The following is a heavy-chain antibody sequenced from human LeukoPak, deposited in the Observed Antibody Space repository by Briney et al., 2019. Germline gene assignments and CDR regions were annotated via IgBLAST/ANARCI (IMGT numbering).Heavy chain of an antibody. CDR2: ISAYNGNT. J-gene: IGHJ6*03. CDR3: ARDLSSGWWDYCYYSMDV. CDR1: GYTFTSYG. V-gene: IGHV1-18*01. Sequence: ASVTVSCTASGYTFTSYGISWVRQAPGQGLEWMGWISAYNGNTNYAQKLQGRVTMTTDTSTSTAYMELRSLRSDDTAVYYCARDLSSGWWDYCYYSMDVWGKGTTVTVSS. D-gene: IGHD6-19*01.